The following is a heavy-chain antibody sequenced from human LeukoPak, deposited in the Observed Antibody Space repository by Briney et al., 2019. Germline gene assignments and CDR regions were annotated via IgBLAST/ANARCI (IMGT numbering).Heavy chain of an antibody. CDR3: ARQIADSSGPIDY. V-gene: IGHV5-51*01. CDR1: GYTFAGYW. J-gene: IGHJ4*02. CDR2: IYPGDSDT. D-gene: IGHD6-19*01. Sequence: GESLKISCKGSGYTFAGYWIAWVRQMPGNGLEWMGIIYPGDSDTRYSPSFQGQVTISADKSISTAYLQWSSLKASDTAMYYCARQIADSSGPIDYWGQGTLVTVSS.